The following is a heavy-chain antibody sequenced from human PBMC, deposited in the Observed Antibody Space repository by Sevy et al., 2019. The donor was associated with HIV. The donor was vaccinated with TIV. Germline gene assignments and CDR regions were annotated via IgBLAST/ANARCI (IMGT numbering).Heavy chain of an antibody. CDR3: ARSPTYYDILTGYYYPSKPQYYFDY. CDR2: ISAYNGNT. V-gene: IGHV1-18*01. D-gene: IGHD3-9*01. Sequence: ASVKVSCKASGYTFTSYGISWVRQAPGQGLEWMGWISAYNGNTNYALKLQGRVTMTTDTSTSTAYMELRSLRSDDTAVYYCARSPTYYDILTGYYYPSKPQYYFDYWGQGTLVTVSS. J-gene: IGHJ4*02. CDR1: GYTFTSYG.